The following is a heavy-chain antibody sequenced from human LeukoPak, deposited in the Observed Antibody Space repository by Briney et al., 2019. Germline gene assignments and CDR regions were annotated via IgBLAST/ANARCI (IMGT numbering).Heavy chain of an antibody. J-gene: IGHJ4*02. V-gene: IGHV1-8*03. D-gene: IGHD5-12*01. CDR2: MNPNSGNT. CDR1: GYTFTSYD. CDR3: ARQPGYSGYDYDY. Sequence: GASVKVSCKASGYTFTSYDINWVRQATGQGLEWMGWMNPNSGNTGYAQKFQGRVTITSNTSISTAYMELSSLRSEDTAVYYCARQPGYSGYDYDYWGQGTLVTVSS.